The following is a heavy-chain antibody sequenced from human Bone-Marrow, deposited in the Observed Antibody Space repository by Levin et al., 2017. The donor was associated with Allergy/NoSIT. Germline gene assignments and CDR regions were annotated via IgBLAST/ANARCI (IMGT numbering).Heavy chain of an antibody. J-gene: IGHJ6*02. Sequence: GGSLRLSCAASGFIFSDYYMSWIRQAPGKGLEWVSYISSGGSTIYYVDSLKGRFSISRDNAKNSLYLQMNSLRADDTAVYYCARGIEVSDNYYYYGLDVGGQGTTVTVSS. CDR1: GFIFSDYY. D-gene: IGHD3-9*01. V-gene: IGHV3-11*01. CDR3: ARGIEVSDNYYYYGLDV. CDR2: ISSGGSTI.